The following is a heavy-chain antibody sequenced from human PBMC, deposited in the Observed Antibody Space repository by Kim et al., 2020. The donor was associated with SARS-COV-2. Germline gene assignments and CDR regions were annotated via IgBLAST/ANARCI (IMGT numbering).Heavy chain of an antibody. Sequence: GGSLRLSCVASGFTFTKYWMSWVRQAPGKGLEWVANIKQDGTEKNYADSIKGRFTISRDNDKNSLDLQMDSLRDEDTALYYCAREESVTEYYFDYWGQGTLVSGSS. CDR3: AREESVTEYYFDY. CDR2: IKQDGTEK. V-gene: IGHV3-7*01. CDR1: GFTFTKYW. D-gene: IGHD2-21*02. J-gene: IGHJ4*02.